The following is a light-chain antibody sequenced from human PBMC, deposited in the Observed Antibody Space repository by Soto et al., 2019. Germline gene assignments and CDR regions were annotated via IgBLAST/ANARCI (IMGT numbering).Light chain of an antibody. CDR3: QQSYSTLET. CDR2: AAS. J-gene: IGKJ1*01. CDR1: QRITTY. Sequence: DIQMTQSPSSLSASVGDRVTITCRASQRITTYLNWYQQKPGKAPKLLIYAASSLQSGVPSRFSGSGSGTDFTLTISSLQPEDFATYYCQQSYSTLETFGQGTKVDIK. V-gene: IGKV1-39*01.